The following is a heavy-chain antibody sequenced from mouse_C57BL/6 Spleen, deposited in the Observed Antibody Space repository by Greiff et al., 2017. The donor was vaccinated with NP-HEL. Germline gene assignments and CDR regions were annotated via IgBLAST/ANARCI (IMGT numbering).Heavy chain of an antibody. CDR2: IHPNRGST. CDR1: GYTFTSYW. Sequence: VQLQQPGAELVKPGASVKLSCKASGYTFTSYWMHWVKQRPGQGLEWIGMIHPNRGSTTYNEKFKSKATLTVDQSSSTAYMQLSSLTSEDSAVYYGASSANLEAMDYWGQGTSVTVSS. V-gene: IGHV1-64*01. CDR3: ASSANLEAMDY. J-gene: IGHJ4*01.